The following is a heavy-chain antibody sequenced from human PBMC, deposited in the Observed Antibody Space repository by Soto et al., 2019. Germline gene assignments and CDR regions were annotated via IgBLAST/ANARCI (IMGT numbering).Heavy chain of an antibody. CDR3: VRVANWNYELGNYFAS. CDR2: IYYSGST. D-gene: IGHD1-7*01. J-gene: IGHJ4*02. V-gene: IGHV4-30-4*01. Sequence: TLSLTCTVSGGSISSGDYYWSWIRQPPGKGLEWIGYIYYSGSTYYNPSLNSRVTISLDASKNQFSLDLRSVTATDTAVYYCVRVANWNYELGNYFASWGQGNLVTVYS. CDR1: GGSISSGDYY.